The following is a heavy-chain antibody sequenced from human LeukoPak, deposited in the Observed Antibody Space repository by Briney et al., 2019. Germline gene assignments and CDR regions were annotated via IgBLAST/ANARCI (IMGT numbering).Heavy chain of an antibody. Sequence: GVSLRLSCAASGFTFSSYAMHRDRHAPGNGLKWVAVISYDGSNKYYADSVKGRFTISRDNSKNTLYLQMNSLRAEDTAVYYCARGDSGDFDYWGQGTLVTVSS. J-gene: IGHJ4*02. CDR3: ARGDSGDFDY. D-gene: IGHD1-26*01. CDR2: ISYDGSNK. CDR1: GFTFSSYA. V-gene: IGHV3-30-3*01.